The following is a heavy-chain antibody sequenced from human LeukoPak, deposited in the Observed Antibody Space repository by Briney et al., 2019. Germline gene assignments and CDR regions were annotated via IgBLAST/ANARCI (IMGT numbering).Heavy chain of an antibody. D-gene: IGHD1-26*01. CDR2: ISWSGGST. V-gene: IGHV3-23*01. Sequence: PGGSLRLSCAASGFTFSSYAMNWVRPAPGKGLEWVSTISWSGGSTYYADSVKGRFTISRDNSKSTLYLHMNSLRAEDTAVYYCAIDLSGGSWGQGTLVTVSS. CDR1: GFTFSSYA. CDR3: AIDLSGGS. J-gene: IGHJ5*02.